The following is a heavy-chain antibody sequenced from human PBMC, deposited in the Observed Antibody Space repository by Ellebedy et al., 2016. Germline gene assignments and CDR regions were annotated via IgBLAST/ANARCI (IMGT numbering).Heavy chain of an antibody. CDR2: MNTGDDIT. CDR1: GYTFTNYY. CDR3: ARDRAQQLEWGRDWYFDL. J-gene: IGHJ2*01. Sequence: ASVKVSCXASGYTFTNYYMHWVRQAPGQGLEWMGIMNTGDDITSYAQTFLGRVTMTRDTSTSTIYMELSSLRSDDTAVYYCARDRAQQLEWGRDWYFDLWGRGTLVIVSS. V-gene: IGHV1-46*01. D-gene: IGHD3-3*01.